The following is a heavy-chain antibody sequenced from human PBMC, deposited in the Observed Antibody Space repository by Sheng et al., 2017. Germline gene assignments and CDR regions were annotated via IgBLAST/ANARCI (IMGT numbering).Heavy chain of an antibody. V-gene: IGHV4-34*01. CDR3: ARAPAVVVILFDI. D-gene: IGHD2-21*01. CDR2: INHSGST. J-gene: IGHJ3*02. Sequence: QVQLQQWGAGLLKPSETLSLTCAVYGGSFSGYYWSWIRQPPGKGLEWIGEINHSGSTNYNPSLKSRVTISVDTSKNQFSLKLSSVTAADTAVYYCARAPAVVVILFDIWGQGDNGHRLF. CDR1: GGSFSGYY.